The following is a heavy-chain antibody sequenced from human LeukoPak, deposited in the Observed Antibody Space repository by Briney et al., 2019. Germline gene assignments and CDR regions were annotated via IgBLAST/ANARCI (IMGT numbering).Heavy chain of an antibody. Sequence: GGSLRLSCAASGFTFSSYSMNWVRQAPGKGLEWVSSISSSSSYIYYADSVKGRFTISRDNAKNSLYLQMNSLRAEDTAVYYCAKVRGTVGSADAFDIWGQGTMVTVSS. D-gene: IGHD1-7*01. J-gene: IGHJ3*02. CDR2: ISSSSSYI. CDR3: AKVRGTVGSADAFDI. CDR1: GFTFSSYS. V-gene: IGHV3-21*04.